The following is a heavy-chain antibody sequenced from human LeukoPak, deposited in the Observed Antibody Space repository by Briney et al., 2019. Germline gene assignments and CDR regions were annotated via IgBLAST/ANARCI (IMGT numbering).Heavy chain of an antibody. D-gene: IGHD3-22*01. CDR3: ARGSSGYYSAFDY. V-gene: IGHV1-46*01. CDR2: INPSGDST. Sequence: ASVKVSCKASGYTFTSYYTHWVRQAPGQGLEWMGIINPSGDSTSYAQKFQGRVTMTRDTSTSTVYMELSSLRFEDTAVYYCARGSSGYYSAFDYWGQGTLVIVSS. CDR1: GYTFTSYY. J-gene: IGHJ4*02.